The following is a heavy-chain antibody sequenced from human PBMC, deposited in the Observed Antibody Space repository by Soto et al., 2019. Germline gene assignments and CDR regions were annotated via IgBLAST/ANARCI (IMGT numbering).Heavy chain of an antibody. V-gene: IGHV1-3*01. J-gene: IGHJ4*02. CDR1: GYTFTSYA. Sequence: ASVKVSCKASGYTFTSYAMHWVRQAPGQRLEWMGWINAGNGNTKYSQKFQGRVTITRDTSASTAYMELSSLRSEDTAVYYCARALHYDFWRGGPKFDHWGQGTLVTVSS. CDR3: ARALHYDFWRGGPKFDH. D-gene: IGHD3-3*01. CDR2: INAGNGNT.